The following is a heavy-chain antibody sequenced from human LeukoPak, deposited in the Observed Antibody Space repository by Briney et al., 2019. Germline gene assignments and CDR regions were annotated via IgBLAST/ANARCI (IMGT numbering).Heavy chain of an antibody. Sequence: GGSLRLSCAASGFTFSSYGMHWVRQAPGKGLEWVAFIRYDGSNKYYADSVKGRFTISRDNSKNTLYLQMNSLRAEDTAVYYCAKSGRYCSGGSCYQEASSDFWGQGTLVTVSA. J-gene: IGHJ4*02. CDR3: AKSGRYCSGGSCYQEASSDF. CDR2: IRYDGSNK. V-gene: IGHV3-30*02. D-gene: IGHD2-15*01. CDR1: GFTFSSYG.